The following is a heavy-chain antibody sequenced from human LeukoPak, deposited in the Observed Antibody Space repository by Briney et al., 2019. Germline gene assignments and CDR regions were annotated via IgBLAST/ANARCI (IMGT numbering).Heavy chain of an antibody. CDR2: IFYSGRT. J-gene: IGHJ4*02. CDR1: GGSISSSSYY. CDR3: ARQISSWYYFDY. V-gene: IGHV4-39*01. Sequence: SETLSLTCPVSGGSISSSSYYWGWIRQPPGKGLEWIGSIFYSGRTYYNPSLKSRVTISVDTSKNQFSLKLSSVTAADTAVYYCARQISSWYYFDYWGQGTLVTVSS. D-gene: IGHD6-13*01.